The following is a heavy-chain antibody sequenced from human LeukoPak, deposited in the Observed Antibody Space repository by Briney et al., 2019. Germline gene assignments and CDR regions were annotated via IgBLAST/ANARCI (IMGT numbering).Heavy chain of an antibody. V-gene: IGHV3-23*01. CDR1: GFTFSNYA. Sequence: GGSLRLSCAASGFTFSNYAMSWVRQAPGKGLEWVSGISGSGGTTYYADSVKGRFTVFRDNSKNTLSLQMYSLRAEDTAIYYCAKANVFGVLDYFDYWGQGTLVTVSS. CDR2: ISGSGGTT. CDR3: AKANVFGVLDYFDY. D-gene: IGHD3-3*01. J-gene: IGHJ4*02.